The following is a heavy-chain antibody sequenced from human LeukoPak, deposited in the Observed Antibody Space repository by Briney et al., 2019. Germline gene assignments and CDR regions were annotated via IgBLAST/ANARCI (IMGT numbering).Heavy chain of an antibody. D-gene: IGHD2-2*01. V-gene: IGHV4-39*07. CDR2: IYYSGST. Sequence: SETLSLTCTVSGGSISSGSYYWGWLRQPPGKGLEWIGSIYYSGSTYYNPSLKSRVTISVDTSKNQFSLKLSSVTAADTAVYYCAREGYCSSTSCYFSYWGQGTLVTVSS. J-gene: IGHJ4*02. CDR1: GGSISSGSYY. CDR3: AREGYCSSTSCYFSY.